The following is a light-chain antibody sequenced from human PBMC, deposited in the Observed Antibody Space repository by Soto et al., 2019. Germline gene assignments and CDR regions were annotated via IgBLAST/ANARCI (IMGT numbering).Light chain of an antibody. J-gene: IGKJ1*01. V-gene: IGKV3-15*01. Sequence: EIVMTQSPATLSVSPGERATPSCRASQSVSSNLAWYQQKPGQAPRLLIYGASTRATGIPARFSGSGSEKEFTLTISSLQPDDFATYYCQQYNSYSGTFGQGTKVDIK. CDR2: GAS. CDR3: QQYNSYSGT. CDR1: QSVSSN.